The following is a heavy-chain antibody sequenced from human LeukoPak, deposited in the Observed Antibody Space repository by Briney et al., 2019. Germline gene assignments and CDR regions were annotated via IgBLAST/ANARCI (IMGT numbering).Heavy chain of an antibody. CDR3: AREGFPPKISDFWSGLGPYYYYGMDV. V-gene: IGHV1-46*01. J-gene: IGHJ6*02. CDR1: GYTFTSHY. Sequence: GASVKVSCKASGYTFTSHYMHWVRQAPGQGLEWMGIINPRGVGTSYTQKFQGRVTMTRDTSTSTVYMELSSLRSEDTAVYYCAREGFPPKISDFWSGLGPYYYYGMDVWGQGTTVTVSS. CDR2: INPRGVGT. D-gene: IGHD3-3*01.